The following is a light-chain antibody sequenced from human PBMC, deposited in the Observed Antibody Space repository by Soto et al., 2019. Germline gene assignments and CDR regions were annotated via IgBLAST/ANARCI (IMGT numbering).Light chain of an antibody. Sequence: ELVMTQSPATLSVSPGERATLSCRASQSISRSLAWYQQKPGQAPRLLISDASTRATGIPARFSGSGSGTEFTLTISSLQPDDFATYYCQHYNSHPWTFGQGTKVDIK. CDR1: QSISRS. V-gene: IGKV3-15*01. J-gene: IGKJ1*01. CDR3: QHYNSHPWT. CDR2: DAS.